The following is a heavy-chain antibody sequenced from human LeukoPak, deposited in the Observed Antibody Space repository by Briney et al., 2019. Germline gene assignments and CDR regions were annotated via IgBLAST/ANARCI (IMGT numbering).Heavy chain of an antibody. Sequence: SETLSLTCSVSGGSISSYYWSWIRQPPGKGLEWIGYIYYSGSTYYNPSLKSRVTISVDTSKNQFSLKLSSVTAADTAVYYCARHGITIFGVVIGWFDPWGQGTLVTVSS. V-gene: IGHV4-59*04. CDR3: ARHGITIFGVVIGWFDP. CDR2: IYYSGST. D-gene: IGHD3-3*01. CDR1: GGSISSYY. J-gene: IGHJ5*02.